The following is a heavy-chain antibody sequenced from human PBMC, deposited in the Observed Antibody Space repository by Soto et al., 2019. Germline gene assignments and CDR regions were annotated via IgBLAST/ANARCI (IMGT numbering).Heavy chain of an antibody. V-gene: IGHV3-30-3*01. D-gene: IGHD3-3*01. CDR2: ISYDGSNK. J-gene: IGHJ3*02. Sequence: PGGSLRLSCAASGFTFSSYAMHWVRQAPGKGLEWVAVISYDGSNKYYADFVKGRFTISRDNSKNTLYLQMNSLRAEDTAVYYCARDKTYFGVVIMNAFDIWGQGTMVTVSS. CDR3: ARDKTYFGVVIMNAFDI. CDR1: GFTFSSYA.